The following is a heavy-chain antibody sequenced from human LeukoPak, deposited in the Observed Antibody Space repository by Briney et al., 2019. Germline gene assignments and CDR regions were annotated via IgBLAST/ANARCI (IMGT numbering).Heavy chain of an antibody. CDR1: GFTFSSYG. V-gene: IGHV3-30*18. CDR3: AKDAQGGSLDY. D-gene: IGHD3-16*01. CDR2: ISYDGSNK. J-gene: IGHJ4*02. Sequence: GGSLRLSCAASGFTFSSYGTHWVRQAPGKGLEWVAVISYDGSNKYYADSVKGRFTISRDNSKNTLYLQMNSLRAEDTAVYYCAKDAQGGSLDYWGQGTLVTVSS.